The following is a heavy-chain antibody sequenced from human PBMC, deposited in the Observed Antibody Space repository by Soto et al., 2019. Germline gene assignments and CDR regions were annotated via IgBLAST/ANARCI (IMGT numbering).Heavy chain of an antibody. Sequence: GGSLRLSCAASGLTFTNSAMSWVRQAPGKXLEWVSAISGSGDRTSYVDSVKGRFTISRDDSTNTLYLQMSSLRAEDTAVYYCAKAFGYSSTWFARNWFDPWGQGTLVTVSS. D-gene: IGHD6-13*01. CDR1: GLTFTNSA. J-gene: IGHJ5*02. V-gene: IGHV3-23*01. CDR2: ISGSGDRT. CDR3: AKAFGYSSTWFARNWFDP.